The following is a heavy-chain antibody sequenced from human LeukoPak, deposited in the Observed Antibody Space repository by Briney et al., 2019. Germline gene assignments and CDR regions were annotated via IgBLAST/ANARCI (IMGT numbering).Heavy chain of an antibody. V-gene: IGHV4-59*10. CDR1: GGSFSGYY. Sequence: SETLSLTCAVYGGSFSGYYWSWIRQPAGKGLEWIGRIYTSGSTNYNPSLKSRVTMSVDTSKNQFSLKLSSVTAADTAVYYCAALYGSGSYYKILDYWGQGTLVTVSS. CDR3: AALYGSGSYYKILDY. J-gene: IGHJ4*02. CDR2: IYTSGST. D-gene: IGHD3-10*01.